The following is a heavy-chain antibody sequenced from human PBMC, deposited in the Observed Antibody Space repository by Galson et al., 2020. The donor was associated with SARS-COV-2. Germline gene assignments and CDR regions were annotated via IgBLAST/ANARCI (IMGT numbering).Heavy chain of an antibody. J-gene: IGHJ6*02. Sequence: GESLKISCAASGFTFSSYAMHWVRQAPGKGLEWVAVISYDGSNKYYADSVKGRLTISRDNSKNTLYLQMNSLRAEDTAVYYCARGLRGNYYYGMDVWGQGTTVTVSS. D-gene: IGHD3-16*01. V-gene: IGHV3-30*04. CDR2: ISYDGSNK. CDR1: GFTFSSYA. CDR3: ARGLRGNYYYGMDV.